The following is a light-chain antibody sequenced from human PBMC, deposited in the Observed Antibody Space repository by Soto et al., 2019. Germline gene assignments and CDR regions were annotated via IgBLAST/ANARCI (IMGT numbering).Light chain of an antibody. CDR2: DAS. J-gene: IGKJ1*01. V-gene: IGKV1-5*01. CDR3: QQYNNLLA. CDR1: QSLSSW. Sequence: DIQRTQCPSTLSASVGDRVTITCGGSQSLSSWFAWYQQRLGKAPNLLIYDASSLESGAPSRFSGSGSRTEFTLTISSLQPDDLATYYCQQYNNLLAFGQGTKVDIK.